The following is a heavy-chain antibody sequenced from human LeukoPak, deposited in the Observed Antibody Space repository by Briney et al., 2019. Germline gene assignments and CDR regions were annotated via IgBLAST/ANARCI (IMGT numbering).Heavy chain of an antibody. D-gene: IGHD4-17*01. CDR1: GYTFTGYY. Sequence: ASVKVSCKASGYTFTGYYMHWVRQAPGHGLEWMGWINPNSGGTNYAQKFQGRVTMTRDTSISTAYMELSRLRSDDTAVYYCARESTTVTSGWFDPWGQGTLVTVSS. J-gene: IGHJ5*02. V-gene: IGHV1-2*02. CDR3: ARESTTVTSGWFDP. CDR2: INPNSGGT.